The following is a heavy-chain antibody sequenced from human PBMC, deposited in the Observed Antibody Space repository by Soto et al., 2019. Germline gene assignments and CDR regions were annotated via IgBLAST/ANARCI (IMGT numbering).Heavy chain of an antibody. J-gene: IGHJ6*02. V-gene: IGHV3-15*07. CDR3: TTHSSSWPTYYYGMDV. D-gene: IGHD6-13*01. Sequence: GGSLRLSCAASGFTFSNAWMNWVRQAPGKGLEWVGRIKSKTDGGTTDYAAPVKGRFTISRDDSKNTLYLQMNSLKTEDTAVYYCTTHSSSWPTYYYGMDVWGQGTTVTVSS. CDR1: GFTFSNAW. CDR2: IKSKTDGGTT.